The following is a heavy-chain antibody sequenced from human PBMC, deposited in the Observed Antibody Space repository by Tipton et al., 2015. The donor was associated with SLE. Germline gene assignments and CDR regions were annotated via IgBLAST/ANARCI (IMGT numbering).Heavy chain of an antibody. CDR3: ARTLGYKYFFDH. V-gene: IGHV4-38-2*01. D-gene: IGHD1-14*01. CDR2: INHSGTT. Sequence: TLSLTCAVSGDSITSDYYWGWIRQPPGKGLEWIASINHSGTTYYNPTLHSRVTESLDTSKNQFSLKLSSVTAADTAGYYCARTLGYKYFFDHWGQGTLVTVSS. J-gene: IGHJ4*02. CDR1: GDSITSDYY.